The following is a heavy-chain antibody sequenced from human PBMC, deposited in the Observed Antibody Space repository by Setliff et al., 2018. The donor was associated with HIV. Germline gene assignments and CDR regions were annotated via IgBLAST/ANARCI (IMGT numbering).Heavy chain of an antibody. J-gene: IGHJ4*02. V-gene: IGHV3-15*01. D-gene: IGHD2-15*01. CDR2: IKSGGTA. CDR1: GFSFSGAW. CDR3: TADLPDSAPYCFDY. Sequence: LRLSCAASGFSFSGAWMRWVRQAPGKGLEWVAQIKSGGTADYAAPVKGRFTISRDDSKNVVSLQMDSLKTEDTAVYYCTADLPDSAPYCFDYWGQGALVTVSS.